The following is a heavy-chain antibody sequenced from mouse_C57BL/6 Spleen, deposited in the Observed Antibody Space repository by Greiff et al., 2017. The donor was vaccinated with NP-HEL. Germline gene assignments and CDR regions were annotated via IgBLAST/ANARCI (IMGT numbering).Heavy chain of an antibody. CDR3: ARSDYGSSLDY. D-gene: IGHD1-1*01. V-gene: IGHV1-59*01. J-gene: IGHJ2*01. CDR1: GYTFTSYW. CDR2: IDPSDSYT. Sequence: QVQLKQPGAELVRPGTSVKLSCKASGYTFTSYWMHWVKQRPGQGLEWIGVIDPSDSYTNYNQKFKGKATLTVDTSSSTAYMQLSSLTSEDSAVYYCARSDYGSSLDYWGQGTTLTVSS.